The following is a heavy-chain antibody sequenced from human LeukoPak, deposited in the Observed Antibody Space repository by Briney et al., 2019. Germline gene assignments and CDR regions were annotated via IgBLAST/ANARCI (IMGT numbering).Heavy chain of an antibody. D-gene: IGHD4-11*01. Sequence: PGGSLRLSCAASGFTFSSYSMNWVHQAPGKGLEWVSYISSSSSTIYYADSVKGRFTISRDNAKNSLYLQMNSLRDEDTAVYYCARERSDLMTTVRAFDYWGQGTLVTVSS. V-gene: IGHV3-48*02. CDR1: GFTFSSYS. CDR3: ARERSDLMTTVRAFDY. CDR2: ISSSSSTI. J-gene: IGHJ4*02.